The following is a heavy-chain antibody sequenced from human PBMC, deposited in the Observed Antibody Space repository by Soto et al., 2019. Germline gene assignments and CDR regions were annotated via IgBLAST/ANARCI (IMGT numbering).Heavy chain of an antibody. D-gene: IGHD6-6*01. Sequence: GGSLRLSCAASGFTFYDYTMHWVRQVPGRGLEWVSLISWDGGSTYYADSVKGRFTISRDNSKNSLYLQMNSLRTDDTALYYCAKDVIAARPYCYFGLDVWGQGTTVTVSS. CDR2: ISWDGGST. CDR3: AKDVIAARPYCYFGLDV. CDR1: GFTFYDYT. V-gene: IGHV3-43*01. J-gene: IGHJ6*02.